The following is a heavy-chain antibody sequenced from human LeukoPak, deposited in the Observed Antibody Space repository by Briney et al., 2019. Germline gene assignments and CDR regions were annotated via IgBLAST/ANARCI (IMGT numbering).Heavy chain of an antibody. Sequence: GASVKVSCKASGYTFTSYAMNWVRQAPGQGLERMGWINTNTGNPTYAQGFTGRFVFSLDTSVSTAYLQISSLKAEDTAVYYCARVGSLSSVSAFDIWGQGTMVTVSS. V-gene: IGHV7-4-1*02. CDR3: ARVGSLSSVSAFDI. CDR2: INTNTGNP. J-gene: IGHJ3*02. D-gene: IGHD6-6*01. CDR1: GYTFTSYA.